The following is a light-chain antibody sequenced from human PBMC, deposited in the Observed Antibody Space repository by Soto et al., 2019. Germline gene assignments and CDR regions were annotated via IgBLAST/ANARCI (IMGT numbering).Light chain of an antibody. V-gene: IGKV3-20*01. J-gene: IGKJ4*01. CDR3: QQYGTSPPLT. CDR1: QSVSSSY. Sequence: EIVLTQSPGTLSLSPGERATLSCRASQSVSSSYLAWYQQKPGQAPRLFIYGASRRATGIPDRFSGSGSGTDFTLTISRLEPEDFAVYFCQQYGTSPPLTFGGGTKVDIK. CDR2: GAS.